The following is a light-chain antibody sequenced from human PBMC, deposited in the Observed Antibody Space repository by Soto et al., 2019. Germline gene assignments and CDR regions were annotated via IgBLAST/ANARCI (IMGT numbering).Light chain of an antibody. Sequence: QSVLTQPASVSGSPGQSITISCTGTSSDVGGYNYVSWYQQHPGKAPKLMIYDVSNRPSGVSNRFSGSKSGKTASLTISGLQAEDEADYYCSSYTSSPYVFGTGTKLTVL. CDR2: DVS. V-gene: IGLV2-14*01. J-gene: IGLJ1*01. CDR3: SSYTSSPYV. CDR1: SSDVGGYNY.